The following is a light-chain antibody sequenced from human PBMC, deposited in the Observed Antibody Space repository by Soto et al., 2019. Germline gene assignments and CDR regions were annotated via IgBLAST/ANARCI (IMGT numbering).Light chain of an antibody. V-gene: IGLV2-14*01. CDR1: SSDVGGYNY. J-gene: IGLJ1*01. CDR3: SSYTSSSTYV. CDR2: DVG. Sequence: QSVLTQPASVSGSPGQSITISCTGTSSDVGGYNYVSWYQQHPGKAPKLMIYDVGNRPSGVSNRFSDSKSGNTASLTISGLQAEDEADYYCSSYTSSSTYVFGTGTKATVL.